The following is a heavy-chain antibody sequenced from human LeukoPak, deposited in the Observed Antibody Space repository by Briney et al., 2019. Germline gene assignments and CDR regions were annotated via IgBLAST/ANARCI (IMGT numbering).Heavy chain of an antibody. D-gene: IGHD6-19*01. J-gene: IGHJ4*02. Sequence: GGSLRLSCAASGFTFSKYWVLWVRQAPGKGLESVSQINTDGTVTTYAASVKGRFTVSRDNADNTMFLQMNSVRDEDTAVYYCATKQWLAPPPDSWGQGTPVTVSS. CDR2: INTDGTVT. V-gene: IGHV3-74*01. CDR1: GFTFSKYW. CDR3: ATKQWLAPPPDS.